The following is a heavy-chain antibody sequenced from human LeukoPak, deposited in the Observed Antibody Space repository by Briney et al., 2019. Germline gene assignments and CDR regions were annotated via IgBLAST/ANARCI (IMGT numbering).Heavy chain of an antibody. CDR2: FNPNSGGT. Sequence: GASVKVSRKASGYTFTGYSIHWVRQAPGQGLEWMGWFNPNSGGTNYAQKFQDRVTMTRDTSINTAYMELSRLRFDDTAVYYCARGGGTISGVVDYWGQGTLVTVSS. CDR3: ARGGGTISGVVDY. V-gene: IGHV1-2*02. CDR1: GYTFTGYS. D-gene: IGHD3-3*01. J-gene: IGHJ4*02.